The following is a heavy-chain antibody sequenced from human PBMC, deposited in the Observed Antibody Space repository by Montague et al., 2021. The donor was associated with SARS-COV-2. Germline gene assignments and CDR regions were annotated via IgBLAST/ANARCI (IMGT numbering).Heavy chain of an antibody. CDR1: GGSISSGSYY. Sequence: TLSLTCIVSGGSISSGSYYWCWLRQPAGKRLECIGRIYTRGSTYYNSSLKSLGIISGDTSKNQFFRKLSSVTAAGTAVYYCAREQVVVGPAARYYYYGMDDWGQGTTVTVSS. D-gene: IGHD2-2*01. CDR2: IYTRGST. J-gene: IGHJ6*02. CDR3: AREQVVVGPAARYYYYGMDD. V-gene: IGHV4-61*02.